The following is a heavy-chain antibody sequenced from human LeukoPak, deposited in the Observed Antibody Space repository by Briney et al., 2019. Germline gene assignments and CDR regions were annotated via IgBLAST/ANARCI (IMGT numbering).Heavy chain of an antibody. CDR3: ARDLLSGSYYKGVDY. CDR2: ISSSSSYI. V-gene: IGHV3-21*01. Sequence: GGSLRLSCAASGFTFSSYSMNWVRQAPGKGLEWVSSISSSSSYIYHADSVKGRFTISRDNAKSSLYLQVNSLRAEDTAVYYCARDLLSGSYYKGVDYWGQGTLVTVSS. J-gene: IGHJ4*02. D-gene: IGHD1-26*01. CDR1: GFTFSSYS.